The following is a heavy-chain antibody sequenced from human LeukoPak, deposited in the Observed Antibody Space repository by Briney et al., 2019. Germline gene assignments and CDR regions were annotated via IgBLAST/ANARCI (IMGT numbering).Heavy chain of an antibody. D-gene: IGHD6-13*01. V-gene: IGHV3-30*18. CDR2: ISYDGSNK. CDR1: GFTFSSYA. J-gene: IGHJ4*02. Sequence: PGGSLRLSCAASGFTFSSYAMSWVRQAPGKGLEWVAVISYDGSNKYYADSVKGRFTISRDNSKNTLYLQMNSLRAEDTAVYYCAKDFGSSSWYFDYWGQGTLVTVSS. CDR3: AKDFGSSSWYFDY.